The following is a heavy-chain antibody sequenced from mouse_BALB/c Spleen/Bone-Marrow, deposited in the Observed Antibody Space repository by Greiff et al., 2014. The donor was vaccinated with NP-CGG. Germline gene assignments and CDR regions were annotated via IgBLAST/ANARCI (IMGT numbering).Heavy chain of an antibody. V-gene: IGHV1-37*01. Sequence: VQLQQSGPELVKPGASVKISCKASGYSFTGYLMTWITQIHDQCSERTGRISPYNGDPFYNQKFKGKATLTVDKSSSTAHMELLSLTSEDSAVYYCGRGNYDYDSWFGYWGQGTLVTVSA. J-gene: IGHJ3*01. CDR1: GYSFTGYL. CDR2: ISPYNGDP. CDR3: GRGNYDYDSWFGY. D-gene: IGHD2-4*01.